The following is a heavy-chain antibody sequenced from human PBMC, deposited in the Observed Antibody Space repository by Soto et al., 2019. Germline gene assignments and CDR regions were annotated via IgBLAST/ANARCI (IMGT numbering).Heavy chain of an antibody. CDR1: GYTFTSYA. Sequence: ASVKVSCKASGYTFTSYAMHWVRQAPGQRLEWMGWINAGNGNTKYSQKFQGRVTITRDTSASTAYMELSSLRSEDTAVYYCARGRTRSSAFGGFDPWGQGTLVTVSS. CDR3: ARGRTRSSAFGGFDP. V-gene: IGHV1-3*01. J-gene: IGHJ5*02. D-gene: IGHD3-10*01. CDR2: INAGNGNT.